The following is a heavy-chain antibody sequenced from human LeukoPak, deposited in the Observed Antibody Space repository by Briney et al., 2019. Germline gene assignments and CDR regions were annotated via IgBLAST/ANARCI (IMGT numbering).Heavy chain of an antibody. D-gene: IGHD3-3*01. CDR2: IKQDGSEK. Sequence: AGGSLRLSCAASGFTLSSYGMHWVRQAQGKGLEWVANIKQDGSEKYYVDSVKGRFTISRDNAKNSLYLQMNSLRAEDTAVYYCARECDFWSGYCNDYWGQGTLVTVSS. CDR1: GFTLSSYG. J-gene: IGHJ4*02. V-gene: IGHV3-7*03. CDR3: ARECDFWSGYCNDY.